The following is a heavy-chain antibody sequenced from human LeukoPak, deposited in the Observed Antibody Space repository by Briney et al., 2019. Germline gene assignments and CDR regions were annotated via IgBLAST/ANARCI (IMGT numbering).Heavy chain of an antibody. Sequence: GGSLRLSCAASGFTFSDYYMSWIRQAPGKGLEWVSYISSSSSYTNYADSVKGRFTISRDNAKNSLYLQMNSLRAEDTAVYHCARDQGRIAVADHLFDYWGQGTLVTVSS. CDR1: GFTFSDYY. CDR2: ISSSSSYT. J-gene: IGHJ4*02. CDR3: ARDQGRIAVADHLFDY. D-gene: IGHD6-19*01. V-gene: IGHV3-11*06.